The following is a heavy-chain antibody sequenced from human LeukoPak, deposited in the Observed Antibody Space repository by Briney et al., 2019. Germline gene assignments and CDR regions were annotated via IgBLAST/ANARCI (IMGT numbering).Heavy chain of an antibody. V-gene: IGHV1-2*06. D-gene: IGHD1-26*01. Sequence: GASVKVSCKTSGYTFTSYYIHCVRQAPGQGLDYMGRINPDNGGTNYAQNFQGRVIMSRDTSISTAYMQLRRRTSDDTAVYYCARSPSGELDYWGRGTLVSVHS. CDR3: ARSPSGELDY. CDR2: INPDNGGT. J-gene: IGHJ4*02. CDR1: GYTFTSYY.